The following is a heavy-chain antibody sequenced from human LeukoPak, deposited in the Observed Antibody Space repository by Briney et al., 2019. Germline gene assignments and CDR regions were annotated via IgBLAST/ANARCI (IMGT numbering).Heavy chain of an antibody. CDR3: AGNEGYSYGQYYFDY. Sequence: SVKVSCKASGGTFSSYAISWVRQAPGQGLEWMGGIIPIFGTANYAQKFQGRVTITADESTSIAYMELSSLRSEDTAVYYCAGNEGYSYGQYYFDYWGQGTLVTVSS. V-gene: IGHV1-69*13. CDR2: IIPIFGTA. J-gene: IGHJ4*02. CDR1: GGTFSSYA. D-gene: IGHD5-18*01.